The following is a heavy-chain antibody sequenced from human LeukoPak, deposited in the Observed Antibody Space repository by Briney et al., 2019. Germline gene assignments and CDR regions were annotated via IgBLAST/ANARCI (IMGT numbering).Heavy chain of an antibody. Sequence: SQTLSLTFTVSCGSISSGGYYWSWIRQHPGKGLEWIGYIYYSGSTYYTPSLKSRVTISVDTSKNQFSLKLSSVTAADTAVYYCARDSHGYSSSSHLGYWGQGTLVTVSS. CDR1: CGSISSGGYY. D-gene: IGHD6-6*01. V-gene: IGHV4-31*03. CDR2: IYYSGST. J-gene: IGHJ4*02. CDR3: ARDSHGYSSSSHLGY.